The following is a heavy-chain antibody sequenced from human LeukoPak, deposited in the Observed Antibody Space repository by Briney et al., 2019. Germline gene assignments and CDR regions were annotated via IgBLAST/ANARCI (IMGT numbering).Heavy chain of an antibody. CDR1: GGSFSGYY. Sequence: SETLSLTCAVYGGSFSGYYWSWIRQPPGKGLEWIGEINHSGSTNYNPSLKSRVTMSVDTSKNQFSLKVRSLTAADTAVYYCARGPPGMVRGVQWNWGQGTLVTVSS. CDR2: INHSGST. D-gene: IGHD3-10*01. J-gene: IGHJ4*02. CDR3: ARGPPGMVRGVQWN. V-gene: IGHV4-34*01.